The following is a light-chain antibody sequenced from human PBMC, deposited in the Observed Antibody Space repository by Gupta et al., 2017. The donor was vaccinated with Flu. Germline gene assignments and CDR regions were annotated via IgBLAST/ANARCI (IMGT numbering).Light chain of an antibody. V-gene: IGLV1-47*01. Sequence: SRSNIGSNKVYWYQQFPGTAPKLVIARNTERPSGVPDRFSGSKSGTSASLAISGLRSEDEADYYCAAWDDTLTGRVFGTGTTVVVL. CDR1: RSNIGSNK. J-gene: IGLJ1*01. CDR3: AAWDDTLTGRV. CDR2: RNT.